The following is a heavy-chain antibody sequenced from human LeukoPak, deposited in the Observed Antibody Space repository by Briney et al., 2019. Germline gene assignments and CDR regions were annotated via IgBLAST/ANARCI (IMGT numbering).Heavy chain of an antibody. J-gene: IGHJ4*02. Sequence: GGPLRLSCAASGFPFGDYALHWVRHVPGKGLEWVSGISWNSGNIDYADSVKGRFTISRDNAKNSLYLQMNSLRAEDTAVYYCAKSGCSSVTCYYNYWGEGTLVTVSS. CDR3: AKSGCSSVTCYYNY. V-gene: IGHV3-9*01. CDR1: GFPFGDYA. D-gene: IGHD2-2*01. CDR2: ISWNSGNI.